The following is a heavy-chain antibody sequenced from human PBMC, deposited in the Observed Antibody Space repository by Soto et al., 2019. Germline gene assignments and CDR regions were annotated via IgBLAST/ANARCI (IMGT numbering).Heavy chain of an antibody. D-gene: IGHD6-19*01. J-gene: IGHJ4*02. Sequence: EVQLVESGGGLVKPGGSLRLSCAASGFTFSSYSMNWVRQAPGKGLEWVSSISSSSSYIYYADSVKGRFTISRDNAKNSLYLQMNSLRAEDTAVYYCARQMYSSGSPHGGYWGQGTLVTVSS. CDR2: ISSSSSYI. CDR1: GFTFSSYS. V-gene: IGHV3-21*01. CDR3: ARQMYSSGSPHGGY.